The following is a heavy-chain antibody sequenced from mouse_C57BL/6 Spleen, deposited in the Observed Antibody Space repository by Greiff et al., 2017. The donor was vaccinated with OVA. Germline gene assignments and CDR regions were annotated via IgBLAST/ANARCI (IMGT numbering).Heavy chain of an antibody. CDR2: IYPGSGNT. Sequence: QVQLQQSGAELVRPGASVKLSCKASGYTFTDYYINWVKQRPGQGLEWIARIYPGSGNTYYNEKFKGKATLTAEKSSSTAYMQLSSLTSEDSAVYFCARRSKLGYWYFDVWGTGTTVTVSS. CDR3: ARRSKLGYWYFDV. J-gene: IGHJ1*03. V-gene: IGHV1-76*01. D-gene: IGHD4-1*01. CDR1: GYTFTDYY.